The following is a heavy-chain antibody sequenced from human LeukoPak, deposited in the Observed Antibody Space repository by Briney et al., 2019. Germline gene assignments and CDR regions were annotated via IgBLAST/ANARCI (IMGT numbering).Heavy chain of an antibody. CDR2: LDSSGST. V-gene: IGHV4-39*01. CDR1: GGSISIRSDY. CDR3: SRSHDYGGLYFYYYMDV. Sequence: SETLSLTCTVSGGSISIRSDYWGWIRQTPGKGLEWIGNLDSSGSTYYNPSLKSRVTISVGTSKNQFSLNLRSVTAADTAIYFCSRSHDYGGLYFYYYMDVWGKGTTVTVSS. J-gene: IGHJ6*03. D-gene: IGHD4-23*01.